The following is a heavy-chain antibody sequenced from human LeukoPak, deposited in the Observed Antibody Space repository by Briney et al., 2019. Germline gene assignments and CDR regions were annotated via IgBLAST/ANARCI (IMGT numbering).Heavy chain of an antibody. Sequence: KPGGSLRLSCAASGFTFSNSEMNWVRQAPGKGLEWVSGITGSGYTTYYADSVKGRFTISRDNSKSTLYLQMNSLKAEDTAVYYCAKEYRPWGQGTLVTVSS. V-gene: IGHV3-23*01. D-gene: IGHD3-16*02. CDR2: ITGSGYTT. CDR1: GFTFSNSE. J-gene: IGHJ5*02. CDR3: AKEYRP.